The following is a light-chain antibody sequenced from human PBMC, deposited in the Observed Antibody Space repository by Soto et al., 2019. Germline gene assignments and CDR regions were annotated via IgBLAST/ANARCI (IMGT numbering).Light chain of an antibody. CDR3: QQYRSSRT. V-gene: IGKV3-20*01. CDR2: GGS. J-gene: IGKJ1*01. CDR1: QSVSSNH. Sequence: DIVLTQSPGTLALSPGDRASLSCRASQSVSSNHLAWYQQKPGQAPRLLIYGGSSRAAGIPVRFSGSGSETDFTLTITRLEAEDFAVYYCQQYRSSRTFGQGTKVEI.